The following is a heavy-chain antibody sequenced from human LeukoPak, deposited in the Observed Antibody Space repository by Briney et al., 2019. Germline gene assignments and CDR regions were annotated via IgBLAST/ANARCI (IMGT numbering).Heavy chain of an antibody. J-gene: IGHJ3*02. CDR1: GFTSSSYG. V-gene: IGHV3-30*02. CDR3: AKGEYYDILTEI. CDR2: IRYDGSNK. D-gene: IGHD3-9*01. Sequence: PGGSLRLSCAASGFTSSSYGMHWVRQAPGKGLGWVAFIRYDGSNKYYADSVKGRFTISRDNSKNTLYLQMNSLRAEDTAVYYCAKGEYYDILTEIWGQGTMVTVSS.